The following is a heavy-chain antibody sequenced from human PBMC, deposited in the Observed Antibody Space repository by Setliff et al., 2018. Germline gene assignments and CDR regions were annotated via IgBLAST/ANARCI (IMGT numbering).Heavy chain of an antibody. CDR2: IRYDGSDK. D-gene: IGHD4-4*01. CDR3: VKATVTGFYMDV. J-gene: IGHJ6*03. Sequence: GESLRLSCAASGFTFSDYGMHWVRQAPGKGLEWVAFIRYDGSDKNSADSVKGRFTISRDNSRNTLYLQMNSLRPEDTAVYYCVKATVTGFYMDVWGKGTTVTVSS. V-gene: IGHV3-30*02. CDR1: GFTFSDYG.